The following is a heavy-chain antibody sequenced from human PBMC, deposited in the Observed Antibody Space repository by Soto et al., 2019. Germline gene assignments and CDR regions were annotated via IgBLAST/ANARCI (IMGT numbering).Heavy chain of an antibody. CDR2: IYYSGST. D-gene: IGHD3-3*01. CDR1: GGSISSSSYY. CDR3: ARQLMYYDFWSGSPDGYYFDY. Sequence: QLQLQESGPGLVKPSETLSLTCTVSGGSISSSSYYWGWIRQPPGKGLEWIGSIYYSGSTYYNPSLQSRVTISVDTSKNQFSLKLSSVTAADTAVYYCARQLMYYDFWSGSPDGYYFDYWGQGTLVTVSS. J-gene: IGHJ4*02. V-gene: IGHV4-39*01.